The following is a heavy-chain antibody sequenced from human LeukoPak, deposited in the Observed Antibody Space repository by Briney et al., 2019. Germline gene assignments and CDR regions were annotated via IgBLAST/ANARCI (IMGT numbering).Heavy chain of an antibody. J-gene: IGHJ4*02. CDR3: ARICDSSGYFSFDY. CDR2: INHSGST. CDR1: GGSFSGYY. D-gene: IGHD3-22*01. Sequence: SETLSLTCAVYGGSFSGYYWSWIRQTPGKALEWIGEINHSGSTNYNPSLKSRVTISVDTSKNQFSLKLSSVTAADTAVYYCARICDSSGYFSFDYWGQGTLVTVSS. V-gene: IGHV4-34*01.